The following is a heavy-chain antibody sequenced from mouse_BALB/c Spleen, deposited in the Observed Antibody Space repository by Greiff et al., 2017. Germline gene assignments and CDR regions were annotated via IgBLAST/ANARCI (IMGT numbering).Heavy chain of an antibody. Sequence: EVKLMESGGGLVKPGGSLKLSCAASGFTFSSYAMSWVRQTPEKRLEWVASISSGGSYTYYPDSVKGRFTISRDNAKNNLYLQMSSLKSEDTAMYYCARDGHYYGSSPWFAYWGQGTLVTVSA. CDR3: ARDGHYYGSSPWFAY. J-gene: IGHJ3*01. CDR2: ISSGGSYT. D-gene: IGHD1-1*01. CDR1: GFTFSSYA. V-gene: IGHV5-6*03.